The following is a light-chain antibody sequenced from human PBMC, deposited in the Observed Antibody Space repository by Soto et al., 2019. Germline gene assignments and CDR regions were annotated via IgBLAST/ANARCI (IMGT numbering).Light chain of an antibody. Sequence: DIQMTQSPSSLSASVGDRVTITCRASQGIRNDLGWYQQKPGKAPKRLIYAASSLQSGVPSRFSGSGSGTEFTLTISSLQSEDFAVYYCQQYNNWPSWTFGQGTKVDIK. V-gene: IGKV1-17*01. CDR1: QGIRND. CDR3: QQYNNWPSWT. CDR2: AAS. J-gene: IGKJ1*01.